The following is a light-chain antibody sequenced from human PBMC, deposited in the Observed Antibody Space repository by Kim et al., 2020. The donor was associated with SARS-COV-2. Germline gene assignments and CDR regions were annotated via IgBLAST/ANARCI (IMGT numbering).Light chain of an antibody. J-gene: IGLJ1*01. CDR2: YKSDSDN. Sequence: QPVLTQPSSLSASPGASASLTCTLRSGINVGTYRIYWYQQKPGSPPQYLLRYKSDSDNQKGSGVPSRFSGSKDASANAGILLISGLQSKDEADYYCMIWHNSAFVFGTGTKVTVL. V-gene: IGLV5-45*02. CDR1: SGINVGTYR. CDR3: MIWHNSAFV.